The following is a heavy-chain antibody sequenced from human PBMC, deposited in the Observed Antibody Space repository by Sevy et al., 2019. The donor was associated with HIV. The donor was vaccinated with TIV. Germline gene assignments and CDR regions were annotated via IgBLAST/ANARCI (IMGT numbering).Heavy chain of an antibody. Sequence: GGSLRLSCAASGFTFNNYGMHWVRQAPGKGLEWVTFIRHDGSDEYYTDSVKGRFTISRDNSKNTVYLQMNSLRAEDRVVDYGASVRKGLLVVDSIPFDVFDIWGQGTMVTVSS. D-gene: IGHD2-8*02. CDR1: GFTFNNYG. V-gene: IGHV3-30*02. CDR3: ASVRKGLLVVDSIPFDVFDI. J-gene: IGHJ3*02. CDR2: IRHDGSDE.